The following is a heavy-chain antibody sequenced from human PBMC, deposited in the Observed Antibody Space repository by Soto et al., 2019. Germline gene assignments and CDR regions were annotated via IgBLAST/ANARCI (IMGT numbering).Heavy chain of an antibody. CDR3: ARHERMVRGVITFNY. D-gene: IGHD3-10*01. CDR2: IDPSDSYT. CDR1: GYSFTSYW. V-gene: IGHV5-10-1*01. Sequence: PGESLKISCKGSGYSFTSYWISWVRQMPGKGLEWMGRIDPSDSYTNYSPSFQGHVTISADKSISTAYLQWSSLKASDTAMYYCARHERMVRGVITFNYWGQGTLVPVSS. J-gene: IGHJ4*02.